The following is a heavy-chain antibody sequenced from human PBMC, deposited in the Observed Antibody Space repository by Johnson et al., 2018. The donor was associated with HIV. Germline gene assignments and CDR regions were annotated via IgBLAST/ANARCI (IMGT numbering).Heavy chain of an antibody. Sequence: QVQLVESGGGVVRPGGSLRLSCAASGFSFDDYGMSWVRQAPGKGLEWVAIISYDGSNKYYADSVKGRFTISRDNSKNTLYLKMNSLRAGDSAVYYCARVGGSGMLDAFDIWGQGTVVTVAS. D-gene: IGHD1-26*01. V-gene: IGHV3-30*03. CDR1: GFSFDDYG. CDR2: ISYDGSNK. CDR3: ARVGGSGMLDAFDI. J-gene: IGHJ3*02.